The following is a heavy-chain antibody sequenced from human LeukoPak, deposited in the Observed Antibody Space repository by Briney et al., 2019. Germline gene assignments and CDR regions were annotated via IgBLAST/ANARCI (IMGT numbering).Heavy chain of an antibody. D-gene: IGHD3-10*01. Sequence: PGGSLRLSCTVSGLTFRNYAMTWVRQAPGKGLEWLSTVSGKGDERFYADSVKGRFTLSRDNSKNTLNLRMNSLRVEDTALYYCAKGGHYSFFDAWGQGILVTVSS. CDR1: GLTFRNYA. CDR2: VSGKGDER. J-gene: IGHJ5*02. CDR3: AKGGHYSFFDA. V-gene: IGHV3-23*01.